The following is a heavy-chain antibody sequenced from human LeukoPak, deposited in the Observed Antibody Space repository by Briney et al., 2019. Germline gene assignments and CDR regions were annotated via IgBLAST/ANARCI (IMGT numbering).Heavy chain of an antibody. CDR1: GFTFSSYA. D-gene: IGHD6-19*01. CDR2: ISGSGGST. CDR3: AKDSGDRWLVPEDY. Sequence: PGGSLRLSCAASGFTFSSYAMSWVRQAPGKGLEWVSAISGSGGSTYYADSVKGRFTISRDNSKNTLYLQMNSLRAEDTAVYYCAKDSGDRWLVPEDYWGQGTLVTVSS. J-gene: IGHJ4*02. V-gene: IGHV3-23*01.